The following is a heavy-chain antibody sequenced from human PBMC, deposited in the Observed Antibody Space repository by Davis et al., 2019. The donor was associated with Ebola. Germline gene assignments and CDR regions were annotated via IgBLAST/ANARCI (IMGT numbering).Heavy chain of an antibody. J-gene: IGHJ6*04. CDR2: ISSSSSTI. V-gene: IGHV3-48*02. CDR1: GFTSSSYN. D-gene: IGHD2-2*01. CDR3: AREDIVVVPAALYYYYYGMDV. Sequence: GGSLRLSCAASGFTSSSYNMNWVRQAPGKGLEWVSYISSSSSTIYYADSVKGRFTISRDNARDSLYLQVNSLRDEDTAVYYCAREDIVVVPAALYYYYYGMDVWGKGTTVTVSS.